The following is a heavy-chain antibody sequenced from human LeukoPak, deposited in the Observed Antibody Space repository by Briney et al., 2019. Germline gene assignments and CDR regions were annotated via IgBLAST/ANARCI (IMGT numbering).Heavy chain of an antibody. D-gene: IGHD3-22*01. CDR3: ARGCYDSSGYHCWGDY. V-gene: IGHV3-30*14. J-gene: IGHJ4*02. CDR2: ISYDGSNK. Sequence: GGSLRLSCAASGFTFSSYAMHWVRQAPGKGLEWVAVISYDGSNKYYADSVKGRFTISRDNSKNTLYLQMNSLRAEDTAVYYCARGCYDSSGYHCWGDYWGQGTLVTVSS. CDR1: GFTFSSYA.